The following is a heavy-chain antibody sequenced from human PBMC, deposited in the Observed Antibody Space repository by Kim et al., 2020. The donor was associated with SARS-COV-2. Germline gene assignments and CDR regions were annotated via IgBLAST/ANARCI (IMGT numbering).Heavy chain of an antibody. Sequence: GGSLRLSCAASGFTYDDYGMSWVRQAPGKGLEWVSGIIRNSDSTVYGDSVKGRFTISRDNRKNSLFLQMNSPITEHTALYHCVRGYTGTPSDPSG. CDR1: GFTYDDYG. D-gene: IGHD3-16*02. CDR2: IIRNSDST. CDR3: VRGYTGTPSDP. V-gene: IGHV3-20*01. J-gene: IGHJ5*02.